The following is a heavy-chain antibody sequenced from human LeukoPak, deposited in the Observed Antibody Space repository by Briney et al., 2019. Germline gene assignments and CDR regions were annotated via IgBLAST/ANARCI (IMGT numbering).Heavy chain of an antibody. D-gene: IGHD3-16*01. CDR2: IYPRDGST. Sequence: ASVKVSCKASGYSFTSNYIHWVRQAPGQGLEWMGMIYPRDGSTSYAQKFQGRVTVTRDTSTSTVHMELSGLRSEDTAVYYCSLGAMTPIRFDYWGQGTLVTVSS. CDR1: GYSFTSNY. J-gene: IGHJ4*02. CDR3: SLGAMTPIRFDY. V-gene: IGHV1-46*01.